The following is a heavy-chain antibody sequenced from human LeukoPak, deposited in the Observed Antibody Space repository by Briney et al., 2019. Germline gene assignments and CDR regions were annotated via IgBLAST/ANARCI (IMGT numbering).Heavy chain of an antibody. V-gene: IGHV1-8*01. J-gene: IGHJ6*03. CDR2: MNPNSGST. D-gene: IGHD3-3*01. Sequence: ASVKLCCKSSGYTFTSYDINWVRQGTGQGLEWMGWMNPNSGSTGYAQKIQGRVTMTRNTSISTAYMELSSLRSEDTAVYYCAREGAGSYYDFWSGYYTFQGYYYMDVWGKGTTVTVSS. CDR1: GYTFTSYD. CDR3: AREGAGSYYDFWSGYYTFQGYYYMDV.